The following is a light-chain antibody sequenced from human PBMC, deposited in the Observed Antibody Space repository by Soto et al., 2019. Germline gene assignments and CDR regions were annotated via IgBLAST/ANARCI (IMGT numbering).Light chain of an antibody. Sequence: QSALTQPASVSGSPGQSITISCTGTSNDVGGYNYVSWFQQHPGKAPKLLNFEVSNRPSGVSNRFSGSKSGNTASLTISGLQAEDEADYYCRSFTSTSTFVFGTGTKLTVL. CDR1: SNDVGGYNY. CDR3: RSFTSTSTFV. CDR2: EVS. V-gene: IGLV2-14*01. J-gene: IGLJ1*01.